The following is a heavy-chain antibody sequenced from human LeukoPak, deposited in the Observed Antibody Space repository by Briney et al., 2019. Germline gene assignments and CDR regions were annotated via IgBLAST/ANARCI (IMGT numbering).Heavy chain of an antibody. D-gene: IGHD3-3*01. J-gene: IGHJ3*02. Sequence: SETLSLTCTVSGGSISSSSYYWGWIRQPPGKGLEWIGGIYYSGSTYYNPSLKSRVTISVDTSKNQFSLKLSSVTAADTAVYYCASQYYDFWSGGNAFDIWGQGTMVTVSS. V-gene: IGHV4-39*01. CDR3: ASQYYDFWSGGNAFDI. CDR1: GGSISSSSYY. CDR2: IYYSGST.